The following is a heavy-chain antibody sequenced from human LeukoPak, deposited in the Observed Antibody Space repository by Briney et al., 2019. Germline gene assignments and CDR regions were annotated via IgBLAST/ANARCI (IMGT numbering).Heavy chain of an antibody. J-gene: IGHJ4*02. CDR2: IKQDGSEK. Sequence: GGSLRLSCAASGFTFNNYWMHWVRQAPGKGLEWVANIKQDGSEKYYVDSVKGRFTISRDNAKNSLFLQMNSLRAEDTAVYFCAISATARGGFDFWGQGTLVTVSS. D-gene: IGHD6-25*01. V-gene: IGHV3-7*01. CDR3: AISATARGGFDF. CDR1: GFTFNNYW.